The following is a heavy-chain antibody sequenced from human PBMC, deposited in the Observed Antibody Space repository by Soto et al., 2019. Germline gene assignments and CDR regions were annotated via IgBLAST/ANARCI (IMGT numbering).Heavy chain of an antibody. CDR3: ARVHAGSGWYRSPLDY. J-gene: IGHJ4*02. Sequence: GGSLRLSCAASGFTFSSYAMHWVRQAPGKGLEYVSAISSNGGSTYYANSVKGRFTISRDNSKNTLYLQMGSLRAEDMAVYYCARVHAGSGWYRSPLDYWGQGTLVTVSS. D-gene: IGHD6-19*01. CDR1: GFTFSSYA. CDR2: ISSNGGST. V-gene: IGHV3-64*01.